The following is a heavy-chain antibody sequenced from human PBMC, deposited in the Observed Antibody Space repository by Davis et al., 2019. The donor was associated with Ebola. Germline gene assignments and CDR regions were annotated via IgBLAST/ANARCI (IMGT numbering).Heavy chain of an antibody. CDR1: VGTFSSYA. D-gene: IGHD1/OR15-1a*01. CDR2: IIPIFGTA. V-gene: IGHV1-69*13. CDR3: ATTKGYFQH. Sequence: SVNVSCKASVGTFSSYAISWVRQAPGQGLEWMGGIIPIFGTANYAQKFQGRVTITADESTSTAYMWLSSLRSEDTAVYYCATTKGYFQHWGQGTLATVSS. J-gene: IGHJ1*01.